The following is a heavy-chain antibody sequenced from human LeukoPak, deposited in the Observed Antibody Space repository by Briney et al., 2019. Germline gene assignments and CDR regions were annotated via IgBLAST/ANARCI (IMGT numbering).Heavy chain of an antibody. J-gene: IGHJ4*02. CDR3: ARDLFNGYSSGWYGNHYFDY. Sequence: ASVKVSCKASGGTFSSYAISWVRQAPGQGLEWMGGIIPIFGTANYAQKFQGRVTITADKSTSTAYMELSRLRSDDTAVYYCARDLFNGYSSGWYGNHYFDYWGQGTLVTVSS. CDR1: GGTFSSYA. V-gene: IGHV1-69*06. D-gene: IGHD6-19*01. CDR2: IIPIFGTA.